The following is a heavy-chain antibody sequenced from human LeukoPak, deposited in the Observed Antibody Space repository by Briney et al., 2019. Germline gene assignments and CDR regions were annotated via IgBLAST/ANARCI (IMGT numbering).Heavy chain of an antibody. D-gene: IGHD3-22*01. Sequence: SETLSLTCTVSGGSISSYYWSWTRQPAGKGLEWIGRIYTSGSTNYNPSLKSRVTMSADTSKNQFSLKLSSVTAADTAVYYCARGGVYDSSGYYSSLDYWGQGTLVTVSS. CDR3: ARGGVYDSSGYYSSLDY. CDR2: IYTSGST. CDR1: GGSISSYY. V-gene: IGHV4-4*07. J-gene: IGHJ4*02.